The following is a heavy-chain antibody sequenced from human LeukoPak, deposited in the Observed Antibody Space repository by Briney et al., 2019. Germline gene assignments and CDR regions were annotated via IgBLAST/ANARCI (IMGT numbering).Heavy chain of an antibody. CDR2: INHSGGT. CDR3: ATAVGATGIFHY. CDR1: GGSISSSNW. V-gene: IGHV4-4*02. J-gene: IGHJ4*02. Sequence: SGTLSLTCAVSGGSISSSNWWSWVRQPPGRGLEWIGEINHSGGTNYNPSLKSRVTISVDTSKNQFSLKLSSVPATDTAMYYCATAVGATGIFHYWGQGTLVTVSS. D-gene: IGHD1-26*01.